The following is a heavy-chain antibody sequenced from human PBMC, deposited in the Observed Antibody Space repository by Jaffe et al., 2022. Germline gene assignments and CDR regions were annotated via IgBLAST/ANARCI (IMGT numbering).Heavy chain of an antibody. CDR2: INPSGGST. CDR1: GYTFTSYY. Sequence: QVQLVQSGAEVKKPGASVKVSCKASGYTFTSYYMHWVRQAPGQGLEWMGIINPSGGSTSYAQKFQGRVTMTRDTSTSTVYMELSSLRSEDTAVYYCARGRYSYGTQGPAYYFDYWGQGTLVTVSS. D-gene: IGHD5-18*01. J-gene: IGHJ4*02. CDR3: ARGRYSYGTQGPAYYFDY. V-gene: IGHV1-46*01.